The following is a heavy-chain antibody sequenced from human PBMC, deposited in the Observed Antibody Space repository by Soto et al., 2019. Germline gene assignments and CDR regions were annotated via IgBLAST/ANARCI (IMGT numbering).Heavy chain of an antibody. V-gene: IGHV1-18*01. CDR3: ASWLSHSGGRTRRNDAFDI. CDR1: GYTFTSYG. D-gene: IGHD2-15*01. J-gene: IGHJ3*02. CDR2: ISAYNGNT. Sequence: ASVKVSCKASGYTFTSYGISWVRQAPGQGLEWMGWISAYNGNTNYAQKLQGRVTMTTDTSTSTAYMELRSLRSDDTAVYYCASWLSHSGGRTRRNDAFDIWGQGTMVTVSS.